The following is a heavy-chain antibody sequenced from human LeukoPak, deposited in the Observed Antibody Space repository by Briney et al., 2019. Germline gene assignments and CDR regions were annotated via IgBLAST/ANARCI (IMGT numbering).Heavy chain of an antibody. J-gene: IGHJ4*02. D-gene: IGHD5-18*01. CDR2: ISYEGTNE. CDR3: AKDLSYGYGFEH. Sequence: GGSLRLSCAASGFTFSSSGMHWVRQAPGRGLEWVALISYEGTNEYYADSVRGRFTISRDNSKNTVYLQMNSLRAEDTAVYYCAKDLSYGYGFEHWGQGTLVPVSS. V-gene: IGHV3-30*18. CDR1: GFTFSSSG.